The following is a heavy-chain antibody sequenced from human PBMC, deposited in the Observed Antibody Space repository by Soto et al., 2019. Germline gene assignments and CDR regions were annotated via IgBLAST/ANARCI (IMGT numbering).Heavy chain of an antibody. D-gene: IGHD3-22*01. J-gene: IGHJ4*02. CDR1: GYTFTGYY. CDR3: ERGSFFYETSGYYPPDY. CDR2: INPNSGGT. Sequence: ASVKVSCKASGYTFTGYYMHWVRQAPGQGLEWMGWINPNSGGTNYAQKFQGRVTMTRDTSISTAYMELSRLRAEDTAVYYCERGSFFYETSGYYPPDYWGQGTLVTVSS. V-gene: IGHV1-2*02.